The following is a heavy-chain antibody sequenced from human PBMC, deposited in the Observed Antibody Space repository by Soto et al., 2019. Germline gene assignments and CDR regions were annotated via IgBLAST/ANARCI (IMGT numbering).Heavy chain of an antibody. CDR3: AKDLGVLRRGYLDY. J-gene: IGHJ4*02. Sequence: QVQLVESGGGVVQPGRSLRLSCVASGFTFSTYGMHWVRQAPGKGLEWVSFISYDGSNKYYADSVKGRFTISRDNSKNTLYLQMNSLRAEDTAVYYCAKDLGVLRRGYLDYWGQGTLVTVSS. V-gene: IGHV3-30*18. CDR2: ISYDGSNK. D-gene: IGHD3-16*01. CDR1: GFTFSTYG.